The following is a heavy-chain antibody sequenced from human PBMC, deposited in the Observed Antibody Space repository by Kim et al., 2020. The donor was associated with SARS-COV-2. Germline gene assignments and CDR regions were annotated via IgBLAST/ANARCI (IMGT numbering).Heavy chain of an antibody. V-gene: IGHV4-4*02. CDR3: ARDSSGSYYNVIRGDYGMDV. CDR1: GGSISSSNW. CDR2: IYHSGST. Sequence: SETLSLTCAVSGGSISSSNWWSWVRQPPGKGLEWIGEIYHSGSTNYNPSLKSRVTISVDKSKNQFSLKLSSVTAADTAVYYCARDSSGSYYNVIRGDYGMDVWGQGTTVTVSS. J-gene: IGHJ6*02. D-gene: IGHD3-10*01.